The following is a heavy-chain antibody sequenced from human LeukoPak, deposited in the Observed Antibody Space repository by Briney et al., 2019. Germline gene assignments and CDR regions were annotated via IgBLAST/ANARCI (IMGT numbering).Heavy chain of an antibody. CDR3: ARVTMIVVVITPDYGMDV. J-gene: IGHJ6*02. V-gene: IGHV1-18*01. Sequence: ASVKVSCKASGYTFTSYGISRVRQAPGQGLEWMGWISAYNGNTNYAQKLQGRVTMTTDTSTSTAYMELRSLRSDDTAVYYCARVTMIVVVITPDYGMDVWGQGTTVTVSS. D-gene: IGHD3-22*01. CDR1: GYTFTSYG. CDR2: ISAYNGNT.